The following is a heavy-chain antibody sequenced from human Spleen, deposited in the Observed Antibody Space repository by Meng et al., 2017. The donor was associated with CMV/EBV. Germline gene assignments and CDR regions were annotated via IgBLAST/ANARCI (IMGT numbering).Heavy chain of an antibody. V-gene: IGHV4-39*07. CDR1: AGSISSSSYY. J-gene: IGHJ4*02. D-gene: IGHD6-13*01. CDR2: IYHSGST. CDR3: ARDRWDSSSRFGNDY. Sequence: SETLSLTCTVSAGSISSSSYYWGWIRQPPGKGLESIGEIYHSGSTNYNPSLKSRVTISVDKSKNQFSLKLSSVTAADTAVYYCARDRWDSSSRFGNDYWGQGTLVTVSS.